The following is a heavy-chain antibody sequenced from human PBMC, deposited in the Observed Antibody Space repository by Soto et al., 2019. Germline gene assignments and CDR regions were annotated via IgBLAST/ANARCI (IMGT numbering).Heavy chain of an antibody. CDR2: LVPVFGTA. Sequence: QVQLVQSGAEVKKPGSSVKVSCKASGGTFSSLAISWVRQAPGQGLEWMGGLVPVFGTANYAQKFQDRVTITADKSTSTSYLELRSLRAEDTAVYYCARSPGGFDYWGQGTLVTVSS. V-gene: IGHV1-69*06. D-gene: IGHD3-10*01. J-gene: IGHJ4*02. CDR3: ARSPGGFDY. CDR1: GGTFSSLA.